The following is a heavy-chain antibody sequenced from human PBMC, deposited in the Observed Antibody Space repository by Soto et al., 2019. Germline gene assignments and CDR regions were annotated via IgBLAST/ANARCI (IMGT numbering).Heavy chain of an antibody. V-gene: IGHV4-59*01. J-gene: IGHJ6*02. CDR3: ARFDFSSYIMDV. Sequence: QVQLQESGPGLVKASETLSLTCTVSGGSFTSFPWSWIRQPPGKGLEWIGYTYYRGTTYYNPSLKSRVTISVDTSKNQLSLHLTSVTAADTAVYYCARFDFSSYIMDVWGQGTTVTVSS. CDR1: GGSFTSFP. CDR2: TYYRGTT. D-gene: IGHD4-4*01.